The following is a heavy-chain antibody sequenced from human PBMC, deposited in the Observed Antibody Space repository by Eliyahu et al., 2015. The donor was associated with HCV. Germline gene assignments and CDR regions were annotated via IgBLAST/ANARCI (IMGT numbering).Heavy chain of an antibody. Sequence: QVQLVQSGAEVKKPGASVKVSCXAXGYTFTXYYIXWVRQAPXQGXEWMGIINPIGGRTXYAQKXQGRVTLTKXTSTSTVYMEMSSLKSEDTAVYYCTRGQPSIGARLGWFDPWGQGTLVTVSS. CDR2: INPIGGRT. CDR3: TRGQPSIGARLGWFDP. D-gene: IGHD6-6*01. J-gene: IGHJ5*02. V-gene: IGHV1-46*01. CDR1: GYTFTXYY.